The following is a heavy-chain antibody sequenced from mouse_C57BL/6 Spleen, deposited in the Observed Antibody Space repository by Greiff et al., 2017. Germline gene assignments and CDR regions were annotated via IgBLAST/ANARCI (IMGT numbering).Heavy chain of an antibody. CDR1: GYTFTSYW. J-gene: IGHJ4*01. CDR3: ARAGFPYAMDY. CDR2: IDPSDSET. D-gene: IGHD4-1*01. Sequence: QVQLQQPGAELVRPGSSVKLSCKASGYTFTSYWMHWVKQRPIQGLEWIGNIDPSDSETHYNQKFKDKATLTVDKSSSPAYMQPSSLTSEDSAVYYCARAGFPYAMDYWGQGTSVTVSS. V-gene: IGHV1-52*01.